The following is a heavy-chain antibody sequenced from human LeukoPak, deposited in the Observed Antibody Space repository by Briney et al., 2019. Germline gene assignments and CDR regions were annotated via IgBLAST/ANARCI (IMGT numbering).Heavy chain of an antibody. V-gene: IGHV1-18*01. CDR3: AREPPVDTAMVTMNFDY. CDR1: GFTFTSYG. Sequence: PGGSLRLSCAASGFTFTSYGISWVRQAPGQGLEWMGWISAYNGNTNYAQKLQGRVTMTTDTSTSTAYMELRSLRSDDTAVYYCAREPPVDTAMVTMNFDYWGQGTLVTVSS. CDR2: ISAYNGNT. D-gene: IGHD5-18*01. J-gene: IGHJ4*02.